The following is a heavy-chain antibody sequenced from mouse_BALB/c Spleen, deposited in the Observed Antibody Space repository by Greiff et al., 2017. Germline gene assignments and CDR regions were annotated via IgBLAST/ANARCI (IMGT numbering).Heavy chain of an antibody. CDR3: ARHGGNWDAMDY. V-gene: IGHV5-12-1*01. CDR1: GFAFSSYD. D-gene: IGHD4-1*02. Sequence: EVQVVESGGGLVKPGGSLKLSCAASGFAFSSYDMSWVRQTPEKRLEWVAYISSGGGSTYYPDTVKGRFTISRDNAKNTLYLQMSSLKSEDTAMYYCARHGGNWDAMDYWGQGTSVTVSS. CDR2: ISSGGGST. J-gene: IGHJ4*01.